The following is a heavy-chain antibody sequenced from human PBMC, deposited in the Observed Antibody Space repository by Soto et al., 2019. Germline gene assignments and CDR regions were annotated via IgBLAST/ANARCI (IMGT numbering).Heavy chain of an antibody. CDR3: ARLYCSASSCYSVGGFDI. V-gene: IGHV3-33*01. D-gene: IGHD2-15*01. Sequence: PGGSLRLSCAASGFTFSTYLMHWVREARGKGLEWVALVWFDGIDKYSSDSVKGRFTISRDNSKNTLYLQMNSLRAEDTAVYYCARLYCSASSCYSVGGFDIWGQGRMGTVSS. CDR1: GFTFSTYL. CDR2: VWFDGIDK. J-gene: IGHJ3*02.